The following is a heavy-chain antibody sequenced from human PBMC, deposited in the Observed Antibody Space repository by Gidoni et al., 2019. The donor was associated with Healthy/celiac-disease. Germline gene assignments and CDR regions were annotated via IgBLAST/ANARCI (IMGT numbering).Heavy chain of an antibody. CDR1: SISSGSYY. J-gene: IGHJ6*02. D-gene: IGHD3-22*01. V-gene: IGHV4-61*02. Sequence: SISSGSYYWRWIRPPAGKGLEWMGRIYTSGSTNYNPSLTSRVTISVQTSQNQFSLQLSPVTAADTAVYYCARGYYYDSSGRPRGYYYYYNGMDVWGQGTTVTVS. CDR3: ARGYYYDSSGRPRGYYYYYNGMDV. CDR2: IYTSGST.